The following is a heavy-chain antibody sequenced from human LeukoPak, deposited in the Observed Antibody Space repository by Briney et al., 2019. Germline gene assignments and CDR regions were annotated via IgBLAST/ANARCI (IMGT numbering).Heavy chain of an antibody. V-gene: IGHV1-69*02. D-gene: IGHD2-2*01. CDR2: IIPILGIA. Sequence: GASVKVSCKASGGTFSSYTISWVRQAPGQGLEWMGRIIPILGIANYAQKFQGRVTITADKSTSTAYMELSSLRSEDTAVYYCARPAVVVPAAPRAYYYYYGMDVWGQGTMVTVSS. CDR3: ARPAVVVPAAPRAYYYYYGMDV. CDR1: GGTFSSYT. J-gene: IGHJ6*02.